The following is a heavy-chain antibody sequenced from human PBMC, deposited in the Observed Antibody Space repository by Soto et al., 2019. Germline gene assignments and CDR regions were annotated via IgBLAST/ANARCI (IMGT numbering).Heavy chain of an antibody. J-gene: IGHJ6*02. CDR1: GGSISSYY. CDR2: IYYSGST. Sequence: QVQLQESSPGLVKPSETLSLTCTVSGGSISSYYWSWIRQPPGKGLEWIGYIYYSGSTNYNPSLNSQASISVDTSKSQFSLKLSSVTAADTDVYDCARRVGYEPEGNYYYYCMDVWGQGTTVTVS. V-gene: IGHV4-59*08. CDR3: ARRVGYEPEGNYYYYCMDV. D-gene: IGHD5-12*01.